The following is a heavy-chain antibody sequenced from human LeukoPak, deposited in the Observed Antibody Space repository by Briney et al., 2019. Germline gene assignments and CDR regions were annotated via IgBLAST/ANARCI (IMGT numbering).Heavy chain of an antibody. D-gene: IGHD3-22*01. V-gene: IGHV3-66*01. J-gene: IGHJ4*02. CDR1: GFTVSNNY. Sequence: GGSLRLSCAASGFTVSNNYMSWVRQAPGKGLEWVSAIYGGGNTYYADSVKGRFTISRDNSKNTLYLQMNSLRAEDTAVYYCAKKSYDSSGYFDYWGQGTLVTVSS. CDR2: IYGGGNT. CDR3: AKKSYDSSGYFDY.